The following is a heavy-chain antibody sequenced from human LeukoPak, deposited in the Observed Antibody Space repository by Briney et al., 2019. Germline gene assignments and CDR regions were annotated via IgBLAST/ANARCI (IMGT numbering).Heavy chain of an antibody. CDR3: ARDRGSYGPDY. CDR2: ISSSSSYI. Sequence: GSLRLSCSASGFTLSSYSMKWVRQAPGKGLEWVSSISSSSSYIYYADSVKGRFTISRDNAKNSLYLQMNSLRAEDTAVYYCARDRGSYGPDYWGQGTLVTVSS. D-gene: IGHD5-18*01. J-gene: IGHJ4*02. CDR1: GFTLSSYS. V-gene: IGHV3-21*01.